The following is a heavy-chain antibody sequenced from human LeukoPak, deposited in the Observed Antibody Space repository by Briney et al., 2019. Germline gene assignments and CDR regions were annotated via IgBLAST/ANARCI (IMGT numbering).Heavy chain of an antibody. CDR2: IYYSGST. Sequence: PSETLSLTCTVSGGSISSHYWSWIRQPPGKGLEWIGYIYYSGSTNYNPSLKSRVTISVDTSKNQFSLKLSSVTAADTAVYYCAREVVPAASWFDPWGQGTLVTVSS. D-gene: IGHD2-2*01. CDR3: AREVVPAASWFDP. CDR1: GGSISSHY. J-gene: IGHJ5*02. V-gene: IGHV4-59*11.